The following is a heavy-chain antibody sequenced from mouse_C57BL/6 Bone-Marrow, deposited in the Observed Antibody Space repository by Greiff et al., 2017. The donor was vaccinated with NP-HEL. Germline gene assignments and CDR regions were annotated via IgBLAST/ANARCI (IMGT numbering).Heavy chain of an antibody. CDR1: GYSFTDYN. CDR3: ARRGFITTVVAPGFDY. V-gene: IGHV1-39*01. Sequence: VQLQQSGPELVKPGASVKISCKASGYSFTDYNMNWVKQSNGQSLEWIGVINPNYGTTSYNQKFKGKATLTVDQSSSTAYMQLNSLTSEDSAVYYCARRGFITTVVAPGFDYWGQGTTLTVSS. D-gene: IGHD1-1*01. J-gene: IGHJ2*01. CDR2: INPNYGTT.